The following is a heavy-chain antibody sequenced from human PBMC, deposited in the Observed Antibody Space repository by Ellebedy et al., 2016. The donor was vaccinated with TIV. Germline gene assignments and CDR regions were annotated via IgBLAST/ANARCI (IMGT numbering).Heavy chain of an antibody. D-gene: IGHD1-1*01. J-gene: IGHJ3*02. CDR3: ARVLTTNNQFDAFDI. CDR2: INHSGST. CDR1: GGSFSGYY. V-gene: IGHV4-34*01. Sequence: SETLSLTCAVYGGSFSGYYWSWIRQPPGKGLEWIGEINHSGSTNYNPSLKSRVTTSVDTSKNQFSLKLSSVTAADTAVYYCARVLTTNNQFDAFDIWGQGTLVTVSS.